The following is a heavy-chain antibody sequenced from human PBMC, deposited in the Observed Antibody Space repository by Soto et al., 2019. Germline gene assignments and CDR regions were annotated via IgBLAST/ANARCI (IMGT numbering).Heavy chain of an antibody. CDR1: EFTFSNYA. J-gene: IGHJ4*02. D-gene: IGHD3-10*01. CDR2: ISGSGSST. Sequence: EVQLLESGGGLVQPGGSLRLSCAASEFTFSNYAMSWVHQAPGKGLDWVSCISGSGSSTYYAESVKGRVAISRDNSKNTLYLQLNSLRAEDTALYFCAKDRGAYCASFKDHWGQGTLVTVS. CDR3: AKDRGAYCASFKDH. V-gene: IGHV3-23*01.